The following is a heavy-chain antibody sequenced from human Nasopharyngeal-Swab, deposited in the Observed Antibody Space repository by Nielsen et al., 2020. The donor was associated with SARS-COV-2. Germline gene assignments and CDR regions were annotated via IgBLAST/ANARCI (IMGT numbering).Heavy chain of an antibody. CDR3: VRLEGVATSFKYYFSYGMDV. Sequence: GESLKISCKASGYGFSTSWIGWVRQRPGKGLEWMGIHYPRDSESRYSPSFQGQVTISADKSVSTAYLQWTSLKASDTALCYCVRLEGVATSFKYYFSYGMDVWGQGTTVTVSS. V-gene: IGHV5-51*01. CDR2: HYPRDSES. D-gene: IGHD5-12*01. J-gene: IGHJ6*02. CDR1: GYGFSTSW.